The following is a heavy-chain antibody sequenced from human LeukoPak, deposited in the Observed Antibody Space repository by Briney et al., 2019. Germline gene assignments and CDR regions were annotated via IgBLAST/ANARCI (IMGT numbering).Heavy chain of an antibody. CDR2: INHSGST. V-gene: IGHV4-34*01. CDR3: ARENHQNYDFWSGYYSQWFGP. CDR1: GGSFSGYY. D-gene: IGHD3-3*01. Sequence: PSETLSLTCAVYGGSFSGYYWSWIRQPPGKELEWIGEINHSGSTNYNPSLKSRVTISVDTSKNQFSLKLSSVTAADTAVYYCARENHQNYDFWSGYYSQWFGPWGQGTLVTVSS. J-gene: IGHJ5*02.